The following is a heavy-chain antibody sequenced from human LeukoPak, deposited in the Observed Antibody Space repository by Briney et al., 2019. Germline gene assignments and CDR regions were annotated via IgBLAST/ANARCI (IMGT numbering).Heavy chain of an antibody. CDR2: MYYSGST. V-gene: IGHV4-39*07. CDR1: GGSISTYTYY. J-gene: IGHJ4*02. CDR3: ARDNNGLWSYYFDY. Sequence: SETLSLTCTVSGGSISTYTYYWGWIRQPPGKGLEWIGSMYYSGSTNYNPSLKSRVTMSVDTSKNQFSLKLSSVTAADTAVYYCARDNNGLWSYYFDYWGQGTLVTVSS. D-gene: IGHD4/OR15-4a*01.